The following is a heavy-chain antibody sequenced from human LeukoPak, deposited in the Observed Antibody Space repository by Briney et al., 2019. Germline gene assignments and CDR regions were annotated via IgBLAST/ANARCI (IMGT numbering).Heavy chain of an antibody. D-gene: IGHD5-24*01. CDR2: IYPGDSDT. CDR1: GYRFTSYW. J-gene: IGHJ4*02. CDR3: ARPAGDGYNYFDY. Sequence: GESLQISCKGSGYRFTSYWIGWVRQLPGKGLEWMGIIYPGDSDTRYSPSFQGQVTIAADKFISTAYLQWNSLRASDTAMYYCARPAGDGYNYFDYWGQGTLVTVSS. V-gene: IGHV5-51*01.